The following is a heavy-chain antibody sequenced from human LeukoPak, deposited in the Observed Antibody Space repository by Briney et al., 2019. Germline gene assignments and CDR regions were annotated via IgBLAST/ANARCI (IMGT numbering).Heavy chain of an antibody. CDR1: GGTFSSYA. V-gene: IGHV1-69*01. CDR3: ARAGYCSGGSCYDSD. J-gene: IGHJ4*02. D-gene: IGHD2-15*01. CDR2: IIPIFGTA. Sequence: SVKVSCKASGGTFSSYAISWVRQAPGQGLGWMGGIIPIFGTANYAQKFQGRVTITADESTSTAYMELSSLRSEDTAVYYCARAGYCSGGSCYDSDWGQGTLVTVSS.